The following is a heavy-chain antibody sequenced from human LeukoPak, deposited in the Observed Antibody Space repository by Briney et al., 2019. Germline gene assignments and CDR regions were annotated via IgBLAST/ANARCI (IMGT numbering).Heavy chain of an antibody. CDR3: ARAGAGGGDFDY. V-gene: IGHV4-59*01. CDR1: GGSINTYY. CDR2: IYYSGST. J-gene: IGHJ4*02. Sequence: PSETLSLTCSVSGGSINTYYWSWIRQPPGKGLEWIGYIYYSGSTIYNPSLKSRVTISVDTSKNQFSLRLNSVTAADTALYYCARAGAGGGDFDYWGQGTLITVSS. D-gene: IGHD2-21*01.